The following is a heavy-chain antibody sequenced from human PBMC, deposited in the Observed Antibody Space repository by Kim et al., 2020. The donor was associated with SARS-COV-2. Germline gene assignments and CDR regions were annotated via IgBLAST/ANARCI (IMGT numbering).Heavy chain of an antibody. CDR2: INTDTGNP. CDR3: ARVIWGTYRYTDY. V-gene: IGHV7-4-1*02. CDR1: GYTFTNNA. J-gene: IGHJ4*02. Sequence: ASVKVSCKASGYTFTNNAISWVRQAPGQGLEWMGWINTDTGNPTYAQAFTRRFVFSVATSVTTAYLQISSLEAEDTALYYCARVIWGTYRYTDYWGQGNLVTVSS. D-gene: IGHD3-16*02.